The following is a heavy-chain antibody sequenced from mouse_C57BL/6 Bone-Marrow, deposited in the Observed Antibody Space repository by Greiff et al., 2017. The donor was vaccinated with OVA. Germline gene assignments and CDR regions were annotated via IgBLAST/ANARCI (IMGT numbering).Heavy chain of an antibody. CDR3: STWGDEGFAY. D-gene: IGHD3-3*01. CDR2: IGPENGDT. Sequence: VQLQQSGAELVRPGASVKLSCTASGFNIKDDSMHWVKQRPEQGLEWIGWIGPENGDTEYASKLPGKATITAETSSTTAYLQLRSLTSEDTSVYYCSTWGDEGFAYWGQGTLVTVSA. V-gene: IGHV14-4*01. CDR1: GFNIKDDS. J-gene: IGHJ3*01.